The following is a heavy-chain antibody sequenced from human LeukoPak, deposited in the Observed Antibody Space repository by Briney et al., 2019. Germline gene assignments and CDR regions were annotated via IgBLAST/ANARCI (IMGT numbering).Heavy chain of an antibody. D-gene: IGHD3-22*01. CDR1: GFTVDSNY. CDR3: ARDTGTADSSGYYPDAFET. Sequence: GGSLRLSCAASGFTVDSNYLSWVRQAPGKGLEWVSSISSSSGYIYYADSVKGRFTISRDNAKNSLYLHMNSLRAEDTAVYYCARDTGTADSSGYYPDAFETWGQGTMVTVSS. J-gene: IGHJ3*02. V-gene: IGHV3-21*01. CDR2: ISSSSGYI.